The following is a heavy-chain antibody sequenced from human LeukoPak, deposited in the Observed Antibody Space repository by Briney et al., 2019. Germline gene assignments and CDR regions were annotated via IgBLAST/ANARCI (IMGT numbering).Heavy chain of an antibody. D-gene: IGHD6-13*01. Sequence: ASVKVSCKASGGTFNSYAISWVRQAPGQGLEWMGGIIPIFGTANHAQRFQGRVTITTDESMSTAYMELSGLRSEDTAVYYCVRSSPAASNHYYYMDVWGKGTTVTVSS. CDR2: IIPIFGTA. V-gene: IGHV1-69*05. CDR3: VRSSPAASNHYYYMDV. CDR1: GGTFNSYA. J-gene: IGHJ6*03.